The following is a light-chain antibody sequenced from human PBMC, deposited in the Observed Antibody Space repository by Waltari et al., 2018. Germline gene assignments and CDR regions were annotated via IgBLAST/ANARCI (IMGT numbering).Light chain of an antibody. CDR1: KDSNTH. V-gene: IGKV1-33*01. Sequence: DIQMTQSPSSLSASVGDSVTITCQASKDSNTHLNWYQQKAGKAPKVLIYETSNWEIGVPSRFSGSGAGTDFIFTISSLQPEDIAAYYCQQDDNLPYTFGQGTKLEI. CDR3: QQDDNLPYT. CDR2: ETS. J-gene: IGKJ2*01.